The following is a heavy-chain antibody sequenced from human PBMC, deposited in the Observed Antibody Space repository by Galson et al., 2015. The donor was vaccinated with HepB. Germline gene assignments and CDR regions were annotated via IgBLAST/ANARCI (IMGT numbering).Heavy chain of an antibody. CDR2: IRCKANNRAT. V-gene: IGHV3-73*01. D-gene: IGHD6-13*01. Sequence: SLRLSCAASGFTFSGSAIHWVRQASGKGPEWVGRIRCKANNRATSYVPSLSGRFTISRDDSKNMAYLHMKSLKPEDTAVYYCTRLGDFSGYSSKWGQGTLVTVSA. CDR1: GFTFSGSA. CDR3: TRLGDFSGYSSK. J-gene: IGHJ4*02.